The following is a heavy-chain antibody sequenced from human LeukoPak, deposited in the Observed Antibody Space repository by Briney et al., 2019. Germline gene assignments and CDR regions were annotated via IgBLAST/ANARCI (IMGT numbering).Heavy chain of an antibody. V-gene: IGHV1-69*05. CDR2: IIPIFGTA. CDR1: GYTFTSYG. Sequence: SVKVCCKASGYTFTSYGISWVRQAPGQGLEWMGRIIPIFGTANYAQKFQDRVTITTDESTSTAYMELSSLRSEDTAVYYCARISSWFDPWGQGTLVTVSS. CDR3: ARISSWFDP. J-gene: IGHJ5*02.